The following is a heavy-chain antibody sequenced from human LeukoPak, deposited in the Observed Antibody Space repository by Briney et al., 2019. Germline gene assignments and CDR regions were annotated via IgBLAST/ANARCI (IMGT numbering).Heavy chain of an antibody. D-gene: IGHD2-21*02. CDR1: GFTFTSSA. Sequence: ASVKVSCKASGFTFTSSAMQWVRQARGQRLEWLGWIVVGSGNTNYAQKFQERVTITRDMSTSTAYMELSSLRSEDTAVYYCAAGFIVVVTAIPAGYYWGQGTLVTVSS. V-gene: IGHV1-58*02. CDR2: IVVGSGNT. CDR3: AAGFIVVVTAIPAGYY. J-gene: IGHJ4*02.